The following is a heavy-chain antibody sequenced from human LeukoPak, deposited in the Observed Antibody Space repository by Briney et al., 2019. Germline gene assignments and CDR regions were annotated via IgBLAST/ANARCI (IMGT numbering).Heavy chain of an antibody. CDR3: ARDGSIVVPAAHPYNWFDP. CDR2: INPNSGGT. D-gene: IGHD2-2*01. V-gene: IGHV1-2*02. J-gene: IGHJ5*02. CDR1: GYTFTGYY. Sequence: ASVTVSRKAYGYTFTGYYMHWVRQAPGQGLEWMGWINPNSGGTNYAQKFQGRVAMTRDTSISTAYMELSRLRSDDTAVYYCARDGSIVVPAAHPYNWFDPWGQGTLVTVSS.